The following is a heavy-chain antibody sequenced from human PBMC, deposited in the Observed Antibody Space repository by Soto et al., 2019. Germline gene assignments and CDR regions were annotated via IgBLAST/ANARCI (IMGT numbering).Heavy chain of an antibody. D-gene: IGHD1-26*01. CDR3: PKDAHSGSYYMDY. CDR1: GFTFGSHG. V-gene: IGHV3-30*18. CDR2: ISYDGSDN. J-gene: IGHJ4*02. Sequence: QVQLVESGGDVVQPGRSLRLSCAASGFTFGSHGMHWVRQPPGKGLEWVALISYDGSDNYYADSVKGRFTISRDNSKNALFLQINSLRSDDTAVYYCPKDAHSGSYYMDYWGQGTLVTVSS.